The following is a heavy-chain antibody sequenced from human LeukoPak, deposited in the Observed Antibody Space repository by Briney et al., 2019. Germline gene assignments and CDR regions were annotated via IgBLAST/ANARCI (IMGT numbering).Heavy chain of an antibody. CDR2: IYPGDSDT. Sequence: GESLQISCKGSGYSFTSYWIGWVRQMPGKGLEWMGIIYPGDSDTRYSPSFQGQVTISADKSISTACLQWSSLKASDTAMYYCARSTSLGAAAVIYWGQGTLVTASS. J-gene: IGHJ4*02. V-gene: IGHV5-51*01. D-gene: IGHD6-13*01. CDR3: ARSTSLGAAAVIY. CDR1: GYSFTSYW.